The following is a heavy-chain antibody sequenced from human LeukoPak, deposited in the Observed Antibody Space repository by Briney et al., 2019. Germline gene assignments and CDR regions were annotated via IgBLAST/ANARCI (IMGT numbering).Heavy chain of an antibody. V-gene: IGHV4-39*01. CDR2: IYYSKNT. CDR1: GGSISSSSAY. Sequence: SETLSLTCTVSGGSISSSSAYWGWLREPPGKGLEWIGSIYYSKNTYYNPSLKSRVTISADTSKNQFSLTLGSVSATDTAVYYCVSPRGFSYGYFDYWGQGTLVTVSS. CDR3: VSPRGFSYGYFDY. D-gene: IGHD5-18*01. J-gene: IGHJ4*02.